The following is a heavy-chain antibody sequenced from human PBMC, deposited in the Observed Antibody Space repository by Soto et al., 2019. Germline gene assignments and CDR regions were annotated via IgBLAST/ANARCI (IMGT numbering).Heavy chain of an antibody. J-gene: IGHJ3*01. Sequence: SETLSLTCTVSGGSISDNDYYWSWIRQPPGKGLEWIGTISHTGTAYYNPSLESRVAVSVGTSENQFSLNLSSVTAADSAFYYCARLAYDANGFNVYGDDAFELWGQGTMVTVS. CDR1: GGSISDNDYY. D-gene: IGHD3-22*01. CDR2: ISHTGTA. V-gene: IGHV4-39*01. CDR3: ARLAYDANGFNVYGDDAFEL.